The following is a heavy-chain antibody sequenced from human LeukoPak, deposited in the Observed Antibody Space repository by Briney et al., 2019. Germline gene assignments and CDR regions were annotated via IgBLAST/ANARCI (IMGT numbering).Heavy chain of an antibody. D-gene: IGHD4-23*01. J-gene: IGHJ4*02. CDR1: GGSISSYY. Sequence: SETLSLTCTVSGGSISSYYWSWIRQPPGKGLEWIGYIYYSGTTNYNPSLKSRVTISLDTSKNQISLKLSSVTAADTAVYYCARHTTVVPPHYFDYWGQGTLVTVSS. CDR3: ARHTTVVPPHYFDY. CDR2: IYYSGTT. V-gene: IGHV4-59*08.